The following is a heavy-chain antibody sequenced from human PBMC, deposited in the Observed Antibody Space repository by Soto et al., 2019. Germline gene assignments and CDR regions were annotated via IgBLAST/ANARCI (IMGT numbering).Heavy chain of an antibody. CDR1: GFTFRSYT. V-gene: IGHV3-23*01. CDR3: VRTIVGATKGGWFDP. Sequence: GGSLRLSCAASGFTFRSYTMRWVRQAPGKGLEWVSSFSGRDATTYYADSVKGRFTISRDNSKNTLYLQMNSLRAEDTALYFCVRTIVGATKGGWFDPWGQGALVTVSS. J-gene: IGHJ5*02. CDR2: FSGRDATT. D-gene: IGHD1-26*01.